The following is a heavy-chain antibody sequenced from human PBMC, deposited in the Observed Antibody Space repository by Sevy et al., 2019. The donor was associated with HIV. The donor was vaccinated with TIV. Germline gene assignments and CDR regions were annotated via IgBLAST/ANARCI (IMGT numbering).Heavy chain of an antibody. CDR3: AKDIAGYYDSSGYYSRYYYYGMDV. D-gene: IGHD3-22*01. J-gene: IGHJ6*02. V-gene: IGHV3-7*03. Sequence: GGSLRLSCVASGFMFSSYWIHWLRQAPGKGLEWVANINEDGSLKYYVDSVKGRFTISRDNAKNSLYLQMNSLRAEDTALYYCAKDIAGYYDSSGYYSRYYYYGMDVWGQGTTVTVS. CDR2: INEDGSLK. CDR1: GFMFSSYW.